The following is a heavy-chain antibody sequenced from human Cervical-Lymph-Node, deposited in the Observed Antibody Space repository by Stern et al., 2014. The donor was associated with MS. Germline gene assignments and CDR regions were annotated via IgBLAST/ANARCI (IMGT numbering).Heavy chain of an antibody. Sequence: EVQLVQSGAEVKKPGESLEITCKGSGNTFSDYWLAWVRQMPGKGLEWIGLIYPGDSDIRYSPCFQGLVSISADQSASTAYLQWSSLKASDAAMYYCARTYYYDSSGETYGMDVWGQGTTVTVSS. CDR3: ARTYYYDSSGETYGMDV. D-gene: IGHD3-22*01. CDR1: GNTFSDYW. J-gene: IGHJ6*02. V-gene: IGHV5-51*01. CDR2: IYPGDSDI.